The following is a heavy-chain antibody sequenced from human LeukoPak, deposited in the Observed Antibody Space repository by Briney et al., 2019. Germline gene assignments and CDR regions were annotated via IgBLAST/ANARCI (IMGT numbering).Heavy chain of an antibody. D-gene: IGHD3-22*01. Sequence: GGSLRLSCAASGFTFSSYSMNWVRQAPGKGLEWVSSISSSSSYIYYADSVKGRFTISRDNAKNSLYLQMNSLRAEDTAVYYCARVRDTMIVVVANYMDVWGKGTTVAVSS. J-gene: IGHJ6*03. CDR1: GFTFSSYS. CDR3: ARVRDTMIVVVANYMDV. V-gene: IGHV3-21*01. CDR2: ISSSSSYI.